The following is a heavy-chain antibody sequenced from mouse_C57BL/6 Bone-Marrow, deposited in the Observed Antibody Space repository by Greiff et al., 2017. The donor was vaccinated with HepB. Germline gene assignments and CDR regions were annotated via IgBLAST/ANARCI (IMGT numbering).Heavy chain of an antibody. D-gene: IGHD1-1*01. V-gene: IGHV1-18*01. CDR2: INPNNGGT. J-gene: IGHJ3*01. CDR3: ARPYYYGSSYVRFAY. Sequence: VQLQQSGPELVKPGASVKIPCKASGYTFTDYNMDWVKQSHGKSLEWIGDINPNNGGTIYNQKFKGKATLTVDKSSSTAYMELRSLTSEDTAVYYCARPYYYGSSYVRFAYWGQGTLVTVSA. CDR1: GYTFTDYN.